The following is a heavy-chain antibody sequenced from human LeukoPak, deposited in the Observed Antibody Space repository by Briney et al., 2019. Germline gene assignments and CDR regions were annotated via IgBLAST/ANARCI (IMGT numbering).Heavy chain of an antibody. CDR1: GYTFTSYY. CDR3: ARSPQHCSSTSCYSY. J-gene: IGHJ4*02. Sequence: ASVKVSCKASGYTFTSYYMHWVRQAPGQGLEWMGGIIPIFGTANYAQKFQGRVTITADKSTSTAYMELSSLRSEDTAVYYCARSPQHCSSTSCYSYWGQGTLVTVSS. CDR2: IIPIFGTA. V-gene: IGHV1-69*06. D-gene: IGHD2-2*01.